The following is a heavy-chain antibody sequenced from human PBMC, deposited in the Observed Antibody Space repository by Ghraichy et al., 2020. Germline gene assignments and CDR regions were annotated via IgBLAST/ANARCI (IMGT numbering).Heavy chain of an antibody. Sequence: GGSLRLSCAASGFNVSSNYMSWVRQAPGKGLEWVSVVYSGGSIYYADSVKGRFTMSRHNSNNMVFLQMNNLRTDDTAIYYCAKESPLRGSGAYFYAAFDFWGQGALVTVSS. CDR3: AKESPLRGSGAYFYAAFDF. CDR2: VYSGGSI. V-gene: IGHV3-53*04. D-gene: IGHD3-22*01. J-gene: IGHJ4*02. CDR1: GFNVSSNY.